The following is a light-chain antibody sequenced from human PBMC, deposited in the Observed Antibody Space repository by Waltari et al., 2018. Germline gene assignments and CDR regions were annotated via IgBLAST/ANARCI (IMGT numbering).Light chain of an antibody. CDR3: LQYHLPPWT. Sequence: DIQVTQSPSSLSASVGDSVTITCRASQDINTYLNWFQQKPGKPPKRLIYAASDLEDGVPARFSGSGSGTDFTLTISSLQPDDFATYYCLQYHLPPWTFGQGTKV. CDR1: QDINTY. J-gene: IGKJ1*01. V-gene: IGKV1-33*01. CDR2: AAS.